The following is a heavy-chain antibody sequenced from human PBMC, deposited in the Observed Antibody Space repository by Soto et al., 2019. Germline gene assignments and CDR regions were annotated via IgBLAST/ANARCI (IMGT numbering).Heavy chain of an antibody. D-gene: IGHD2-2*01. CDR3: ASSAKALGYCSSTSCYGGNWFDP. CDR1: GDSVSSNSAA. Sequence: PSQTLSLTWAISGDSVSSNSAAWNWIRQSPSRGLEWLGRTYYRSKWYNDYAVSVKSRITINPDTSKNQFSLQLNSVTPEDTAVYYCASSAKALGYCSSTSCYGGNWFDPWGQGTLVTVSS. V-gene: IGHV6-1*01. J-gene: IGHJ5*02. CDR2: TYYRSKWYN.